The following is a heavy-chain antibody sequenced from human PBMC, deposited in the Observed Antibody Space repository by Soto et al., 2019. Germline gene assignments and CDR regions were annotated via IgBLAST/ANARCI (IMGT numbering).Heavy chain of an antibody. J-gene: IGHJ4*02. V-gene: IGHV3-30*18. CDR1: GFTFRSYG. D-gene: IGHD2-21*02. CDR3: AKESGGHSEVDY. CDR2: VSYDGNEK. Sequence: QVQLVESGGGVVQPGRSLRLSCAASGFTFRSYGMHWVRQAPGKGLEWVAVVSYDGNEKYYADSVKGRFTISRDNSNNTLYLQMTSLRAEDTAVYYCAKESGGHSEVDYWGQGTLVTVSS.